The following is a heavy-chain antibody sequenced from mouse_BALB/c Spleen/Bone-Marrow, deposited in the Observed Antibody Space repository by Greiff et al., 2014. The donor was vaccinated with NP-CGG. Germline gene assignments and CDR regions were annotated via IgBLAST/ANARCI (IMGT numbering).Heavy chain of an antibody. Sequence: VQLQQSGAELVRPGASVKLSCKASGYSFTSYWMNWVKQRPGHGLEWIGMIHPSDTETRLNQRFKDKPTLTVDKSSSTAYMQLNSPTSEDSAVYYCARLEGNYGSTFAYWGQGTLVTVSA. V-gene: IGHV1-74*04. CDR1: GYSFTSYW. CDR2: IHPSDTET. CDR3: ARLEGNYGSTFAY. D-gene: IGHD1-1*01. J-gene: IGHJ3*01.